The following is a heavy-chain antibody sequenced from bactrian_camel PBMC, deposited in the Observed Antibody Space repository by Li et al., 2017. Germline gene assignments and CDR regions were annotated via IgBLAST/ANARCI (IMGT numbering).Heavy chain of an antibody. Sequence: HVQLVESGGGSVQAGGSLRLSCATSGYNYDRNCMAWFRQAPGEDREGVAHIDSDGKWYAESLKGRSTISTDDANNTLDLQIDSLQPEDTAMYYCAVLSQFNHCRGVLVGIWQQYASWGLGTQVTVS. V-gene: IGHV3S55*01. CDR3: AVLSQFNHCRGVLVGIWQQYAS. CDR1: GYNYDRNC. CDR2: IDSDGK. J-gene: IGHJ4*01. D-gene: IGHD5*01.